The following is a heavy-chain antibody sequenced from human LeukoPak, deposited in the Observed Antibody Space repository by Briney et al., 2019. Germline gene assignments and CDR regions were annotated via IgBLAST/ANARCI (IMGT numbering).Heavy chain of an antibody. CDR3: ASAGRVVPAATENWFDP. J-gene: IGHJ5*02. CDR1: GGTFSSYA. Sequence: SVKVSCTASGGTFSSYAISWVRQAPGQGLEWMGRIIPIFGTANYAQKFQGRVTITADKSTSTAYMELSSLRSEDTAVYFCASAGRVVPAATENWFDPWGQGTLVTVSS. V-gene: IGHV1-69*06. CDR2: IIPIFGTA. D-gene: IGHD2-2*01.